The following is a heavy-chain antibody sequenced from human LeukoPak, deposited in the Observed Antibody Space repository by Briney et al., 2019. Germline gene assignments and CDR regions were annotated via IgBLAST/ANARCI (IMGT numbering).Heavy chain of an antibody. CDR1: GFSVSTKY. CDR3: ARVGDHFHWYLDL. D-gene: IGHD3-10*01. CDR2: LYSGSDT. J-gene: IGHJ2*01. V-gene: IGHV3-53*01. Sequence: GGSLRLSCAASGFSVSTKYMNWVRQPPGKGLEWVSILYSGSDTYYANSVKGRFTISRDSSKNILFLQMNDLRAEDTAVYYCARVGDHFHWYLDLWGRGTLVTVSS.